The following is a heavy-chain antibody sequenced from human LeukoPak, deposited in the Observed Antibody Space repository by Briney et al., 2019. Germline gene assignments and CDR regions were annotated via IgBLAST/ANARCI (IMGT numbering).Heavy chain of an antibody. J-gene: IGHJ3*02. CDR2: IYPGDSDT. CDR1: GYSFTSYW. V-gene: IGHV5-51*01. D-gene: IGHD2-2*01. CDR3: ARQLRSDIVVLPPHAFDI. Sequence: GESLKISCKGSGYSFTSYWIGWVRQMPGKGLEWMGIIYPGDSDTRYSPSFQGQVTISADKSNSTAYLQWSSLKASDTAMYYCARQLRSDIVVLPPHAFDIWGQGTMVTVSS.